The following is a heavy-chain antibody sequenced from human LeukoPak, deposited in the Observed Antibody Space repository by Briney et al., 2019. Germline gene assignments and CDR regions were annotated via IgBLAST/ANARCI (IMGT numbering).Heavy chain of an antibody. CDR3: ARDRRYSYGYRY. Sequence: GGSLRLSCAASGCTFSDYYMSWIRQAPGKGLEWVSYISSSSSYTNYADSVKGRFTISRDNAKNSLYLQMNSLRAEDTAVYYCARDRRYSYGYRYWGQGTLVTVSS. D-gene: IGHD5-18*01. V-gene: IGHV3-11*06. J-gene: IGHJ4*02. CDR1: GCTFSDYY. CDR2: ISSSSSYT.